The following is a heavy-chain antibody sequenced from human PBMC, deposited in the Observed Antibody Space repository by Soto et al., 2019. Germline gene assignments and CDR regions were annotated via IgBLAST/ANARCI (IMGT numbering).Heavy chain of an antibody. Sequence: SETLSLTCAVSGGSISSYYWSWIRQPAGKGLEWIGRIYTSGSTNYNPSLKSRVTMSVDTSKNTLYLQLNTLRADDTAVYYCAKDKPGTTSFDFWGQGTLVTVSS. V-gene: IGHV4-4*07. CDR1: GGSISSYY. CDR2: IYTSGST. CDR3: AKDKPGTTSFDF. J-gene: IGHJ4*02. D-gene: IGHD1-1*01.